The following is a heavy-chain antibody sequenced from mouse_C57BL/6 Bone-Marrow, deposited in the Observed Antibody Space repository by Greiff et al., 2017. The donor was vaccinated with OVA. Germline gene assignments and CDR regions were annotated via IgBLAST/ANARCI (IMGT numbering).Heavy chain of an antibody. Sequence: QVQLQQPGAELVKPGASVKLSCKASGYTFTSYWMPWVKQRPGQGLEWIGEIDPADSYTNYNQKFKGKATLTVDTSSSTAYMQLSSLTSEDSAVYCCAPVDAAGFACWGQGTLVTVSA. CDR2: IDPADSYT. V-gene: IGHV1-50*01. CDR3: APVDAAGFAC. CDR1: GYTFTSYW. J-gene: IGHJ3*01.